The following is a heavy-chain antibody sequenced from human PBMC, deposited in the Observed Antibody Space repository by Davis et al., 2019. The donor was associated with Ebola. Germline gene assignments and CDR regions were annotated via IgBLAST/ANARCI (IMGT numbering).Heavy chain of an antibody. V-gene: IGHV3-30-3*01. CDR3: ARGRLGITMVRGLPPYYYYMDV. D-gene: IGHD3-10*01. CDR2: LSYDGSNK. CDR1: GFTFSSYA. Sequence: GSLRLSCAASGFTFSSYAMHWVRQAPGKGLEGVAGLSYDGSNKYYAESVKGRFTISRDNSKNTLYLQMNSLRAEDTAVYYCARGRLGITMVRGLPPYYYYMDVWGKGTTVTVSS. J-gene: IGHJ6*03.